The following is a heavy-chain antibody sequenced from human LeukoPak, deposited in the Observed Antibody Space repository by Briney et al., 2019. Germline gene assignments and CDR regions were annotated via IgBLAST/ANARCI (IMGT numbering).Heavy chain of an antibody. J-gene: IGHJ3*02. Sequence: KPSETLSLTCVVYGGSFSGYYWSWIRQPPGKGLEWIGEINHSGNTNYNPSLKSRVTISVDTSKNQFSLKLSSVTPEDTAVYYCALDTAMSHDAFDIWGQGTMVTVSS. CDR2: INHSGNT. CDR3: ALDTAMSHDAFDI. D-gene: IGHD5-18*01. CDR1: GGSFSGYY. V-gene: IGHV4-34*01.